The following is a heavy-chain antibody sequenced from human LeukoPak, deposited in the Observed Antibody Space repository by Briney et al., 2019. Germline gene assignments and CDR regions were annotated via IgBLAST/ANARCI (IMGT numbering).Heavy chain of an antibody. CDR2: ISSSGSTI. CDR3: ARVEEWDSSGSLDY. J-gene: IGHJ4*02. D-gene: IGHD6-19*01. V-gene: IGHV3-48*03. Sequence: GGSLRLSCAASGFTFSSYEMNWVRQAPGKGLEWVSYISSSGSTIYYADSVKGRFTISRDNAKNSLYLQMNSLRAEDTAVYYCARVEEWDSSGSLDYWGQGTLVTVSS. CDR1: GFTFSSYE.